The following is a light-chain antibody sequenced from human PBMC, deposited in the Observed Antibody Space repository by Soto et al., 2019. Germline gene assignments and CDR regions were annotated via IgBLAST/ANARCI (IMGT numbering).Light chain of an antibody. V-gene: IGKV3-20*01. CDR2: WAS. Sequence: EIALTQSPDTLSLSPGERATLSCRASQSGRSYLAWYQQKPGQAPRLLIDWASSRATGSPDRFSGSGSGADFTLASSRLEPGASAVYFCQQCDTSPWTFGQGTKVDIK. CDR1: QSGRSY. CDR3: QQCDTSPWT. J-gene: IGKJ1*01.